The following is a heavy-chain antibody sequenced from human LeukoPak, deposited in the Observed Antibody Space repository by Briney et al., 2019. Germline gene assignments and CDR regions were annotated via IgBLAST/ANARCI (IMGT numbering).Heavy chain of an antibody. Sequence: GVSLTLSCAASGYTLSSYAMSGPRQSPGKAREGGSSISGSGGSTYYADAVEGLFTISRDNSKNTLYLQMNRLRAEDTAVYYCAKDRPGYSSSWFDYWGQGNLVTVSS. CDR3: AKDRPGYSSSWFDY. J-gene: IGHJ4*02. CDR1: GYTLSSYA. D-gene: IGHD6-13*01. CDR2: ISGSGGST. V-gene: IGHV3-23*01.